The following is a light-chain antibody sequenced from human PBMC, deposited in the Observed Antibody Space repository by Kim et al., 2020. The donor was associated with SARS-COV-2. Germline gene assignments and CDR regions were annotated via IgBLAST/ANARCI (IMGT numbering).Light chain of an antibody. CDR2: DAS. V-gene: IGKV3-11*01. CDR1: QSVSSY. CDR3: QQRSNWPLT. Sequence: LSPGESATLSCRASQSVSSYLAWYQRKPGQAPRLLIYDASNRATGIPARFSGSGSGTDFTLTISSLEPEDFAVYYCQQRSNWPLTFGGGTKVDIK. J-gene: IGKJ4*01.